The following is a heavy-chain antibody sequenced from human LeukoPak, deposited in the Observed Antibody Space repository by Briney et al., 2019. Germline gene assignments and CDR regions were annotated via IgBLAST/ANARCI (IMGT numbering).Heavy chain of an antibody. CDR3: ARGLPNYYGMDV. CDR2: TKGDGSST. J-gene: IGHJ6*02. CDR1: AFTFNNYW. V-gene: IGHV3-74*01. Sequence: GGSLRLSCVASAFTFNNYWMHWVRQAPGKGLVWVSRTKGDGSSTNYADSVRSRFTISRDNAKNTVYLQMNSLRTEDTAVYYCARGLPNYYGMDVWGQGTTVTVSS.